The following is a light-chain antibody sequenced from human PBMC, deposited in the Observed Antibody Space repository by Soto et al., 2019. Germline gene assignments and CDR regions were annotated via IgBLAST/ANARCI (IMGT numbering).Light chain of an antibody. J-gene: IGLJ1*01. CDR3: GSYTTSSTRV. V-gene: IGLV2-14*01. CDR2: EVT. Sequence: QSVLTQPASVSGSPGQSIAISCTGSSSDVGIYNYVSWYQQHPGKVPKLIIYEVTNRPSGVSNRFSGSKSGNTASLTISGLQAEDEADYYCGSYTTSSTRVFGTGTKVTV. CDR1: SSDVGIYNY.